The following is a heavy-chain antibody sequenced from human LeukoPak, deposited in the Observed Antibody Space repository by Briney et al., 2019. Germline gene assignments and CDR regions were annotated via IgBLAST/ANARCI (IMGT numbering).Heavy chain of an antibody. V-gene: IGHV5-51*01. D-gene: IGHD3-3*01. CDR2: IYPGDSDT. J-gene: IGHJ4*02. CDR1: GYSFTSYW. CDR3: ARSISYDFWSGSYYFDY. Sequence: GESLKISCKGSGYSFTSYWIGWVRPMPGKGLEWMGIIYPGDSDTRYSPSFQGQVTISADKSISTAYLQWSSLKASDTAMYYCARSISYDFWSGSYYFDYWGQGTLVTVSS.